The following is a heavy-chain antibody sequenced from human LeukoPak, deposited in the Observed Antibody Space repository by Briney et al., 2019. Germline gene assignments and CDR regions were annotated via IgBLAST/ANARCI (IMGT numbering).Heavy chain of an antibody. CDR3: ARYVRSSYDFWRGYHPFDY. J-gene: IGHJ4*02. CDR1: GYTFTSYG. D-gene: IGHD3-3*01. Sequence: APVKVSCKASGYTFTSYGISWVRQAPGQGLEWMGWISAYNGNTNYAQKLQGRVTMTTDTSTSTAYMELRSLRSDDTAVYYCARYVRSSYDFWRGYHPFDYWGQGTLVTVSS. CDR2: ISAYNGNT. V-gene: IGHV1-18*01.